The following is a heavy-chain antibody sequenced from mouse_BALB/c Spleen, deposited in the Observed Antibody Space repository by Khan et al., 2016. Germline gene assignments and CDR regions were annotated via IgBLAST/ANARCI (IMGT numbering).Heavy chain of an antibody. CDR1: GYTFTNYG. Sequence: QIQLVQSGPDLKKPGETVKISCKASGYTFTNYGMNWVKQAPGKGLKWMGWINTNTGEPTYAEEFKGRFAFSLDTSATTAYLQINNLKNEDTDTYYCAEEYYGSNWFAYWGQGTLVTVSA. D-gene: IGHD1-1*01. J-gene: IGHJ3*01. CDR2: INTNTGEP. CDR3: AEEYYGSNWFAY. V-gene: IGHV9-3*02.